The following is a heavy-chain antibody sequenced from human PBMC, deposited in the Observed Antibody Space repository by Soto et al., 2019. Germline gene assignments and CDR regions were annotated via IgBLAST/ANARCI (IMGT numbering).Heavy chain of an antibody. CDR2: IIPIFGTA. Sequence: QVQLVQSGAEVKKPGSSVKVSCKASGGTFSSYAISWVRQAPGQGLEWMGGIIPIFGTANYAQKFQGRVTITADESTSTAYMELSSLRSEDTAVYYCARYGVGYCSSTSCPHWFDPWGQGTLVTVSS. CDR1: GGTFSSYA. J-gene: IGHJ5*02. V-gene: IGHV1-69*01. D-gene: IGHD2-2*01. CDR3: ARYGVGYCSSTSCPHWFDP.